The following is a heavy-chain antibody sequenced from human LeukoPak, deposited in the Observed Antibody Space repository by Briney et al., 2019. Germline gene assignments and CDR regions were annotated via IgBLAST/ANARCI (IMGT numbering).Heavy chain of an antibody. J-gene: IGHJ3*02. CDR3: TRGLPRANDAFDI. Sequence: PSETLSLTCAVYGGSFSGYYWSWIRQPPGKGLEWIGSIYYGGTTYYNPSLKSRVSISVDTSESQFSLKLSSVTAADTALYYCTRGLPRANDAFDIWGRGTMVTVSS. CDR1: GGSFSGYY. CDR2: IYYGGTT. V-gene: IGHV4-34*01.